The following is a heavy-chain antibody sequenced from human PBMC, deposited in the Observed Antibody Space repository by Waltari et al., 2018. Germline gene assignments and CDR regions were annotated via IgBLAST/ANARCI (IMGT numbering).Heavy chain of an antibody. CDR3: AREKTGESGVTGD. J-gene: IGHJ4*02. Sequence: QVQLVQSGDEVKKPGSSVKVSCKASGYTFTSYYMHWMRRAPGQGLEWMGIINPSGGSTSYAQKFQGRVPLTRDTSTSTVYRVLSRLRSEDTAVYYCAREKTGESGVTGDWGQGTLVTVSS. CDR1: GYTFTSYY. D-gene: IGHD2-21*02. CDR2: INPSGGST. V-gene: IGHV1-46*01.